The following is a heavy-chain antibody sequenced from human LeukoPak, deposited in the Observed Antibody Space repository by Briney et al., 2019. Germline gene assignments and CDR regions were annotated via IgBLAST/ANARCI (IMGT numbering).Heavy chain of an antibody. CDR3: ARDYYDSSGDNYFDY. CDR1: GYTFTSYV. Sequence: ASVKVSCKASGYTFTSYVISWVRQAPGQGLEWMGWISAYSGNTNYAQKLQGRVTMTTDTSTSTAYMELRSLRSDDTAVYYCARDYYDSSGDNYFDYWGQGTLVTVSS. J-gene: IGHJ4*02. D-gene: IGHD3-22*01. V-gene: IGHV1-18*01. CDR2: ISAYSGNT.